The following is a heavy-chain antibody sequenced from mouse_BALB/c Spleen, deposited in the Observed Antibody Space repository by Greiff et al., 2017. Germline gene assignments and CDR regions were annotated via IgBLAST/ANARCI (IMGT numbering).Heavy chain of an antibody. CDR1: GYSFTGYT. CDR3: ARGRNDGYLLLDDFDV. Sequence: EVQLQQSGPELVKPGASMKISCKASGYSFTGYTMNWVKQSHGKNLEWIGLINPYNGGTSYNQKFKGKATLTVDKSSSTAYMELLSLTSEDSAVYYCARGRNDGYLLLDDFDVWGAGTTVTVSS. CDR2: INPYNGGT. J-gene: IGHJ1*01. D-gene: IGHD2-3*01. V-gene: IGHV1-18*01.